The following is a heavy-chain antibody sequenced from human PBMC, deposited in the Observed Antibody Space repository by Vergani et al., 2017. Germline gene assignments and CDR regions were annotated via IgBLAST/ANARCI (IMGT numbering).Heavy chain of an antibody. V-gene: IGHV3-33*01. D-gene: IGHD2-2*01. CDR3: ARDDRLGYCSSTRCYVLRY. CDR2: IWYDGSNK. J-gene: IGHJ4*02. Sequence: VHLVESGGGLVQPGRSLRLSCSGSGFTLGDYAMTWVRQAPGQGLEWVAVIWYDGSNKYYADSVKGRFTISRDNSKNTLYLQMNSLRAEDTAVYYCARDDRLGYCSSTRCYVLRYWGQGTLVTVSS. CDR1: GFTLGDYA.